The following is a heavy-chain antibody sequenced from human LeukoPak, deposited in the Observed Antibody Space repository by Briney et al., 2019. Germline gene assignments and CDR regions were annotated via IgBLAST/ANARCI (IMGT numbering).Heavy chain of an antibody. D-gene: IGHD3-10*01. J-gene: IGHJ5*02. CDR3: ARGRITMVRGVRGGHNWFDP. Sequence: ASVKVSCKASGYTFTSYYMHWVRQAPGQGLEWMGIINPSGGSTSYAQKFQGRVTMTRDTSTSTVYMELSSLRSEDTAVYHCARGRITMVRGVRGGHNWFDPWGQGTLVTVSS. V-gene: IGHV1-46*01. CDR1: GYTFTSYY. CDR2: INPSGGST.